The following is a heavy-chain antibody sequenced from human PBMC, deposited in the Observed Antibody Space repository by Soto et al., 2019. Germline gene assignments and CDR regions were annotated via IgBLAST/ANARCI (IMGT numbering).Heavy chain of an antibody. J-gene: IGHJ4*02. CDR1: GFSLRTTGVG. CDR2: IYWNDDK. CDR3: AHTWGLPFDY. V-gene: IGHV2-5*01. D-gene: IGHD3-16*01. Sequence: HITLTESGPTLVKPTQTLTLTCTYSGFSLRTTGVGVGWVRQPPGKALEWLAIIYWNDDKHYSPSLKSRFTLTSDISKRQVVLPMTNMDPVDTATYYCAHTWGLPFDYWGQGTLVIVSS.